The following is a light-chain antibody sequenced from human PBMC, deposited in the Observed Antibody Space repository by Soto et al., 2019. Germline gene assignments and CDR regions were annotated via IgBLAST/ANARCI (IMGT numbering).Light chain of an antibody. J-gene: IGKJ1*01. CDR2: KAS. Sequence: DIQMTQSPSTLSASVGDRVTITCRASQSISNWLAWYQLKPGKAPKLLIYKASTLESGVPSRFSGSGSGTEFTLTISSLQPDDFAIYSFQQFNRYPGTFGQGTKVEIK. CDR1: QSISNW. CDR3: QQFNRYPGT. V-gene: IGKV1-5*03.